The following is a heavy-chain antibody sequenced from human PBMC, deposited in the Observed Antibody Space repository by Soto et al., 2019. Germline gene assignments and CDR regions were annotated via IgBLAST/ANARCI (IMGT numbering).Heavy chain of an antibody. J-gene: IGHJ4*02. Sequence: GGSLRLSCAASGFTFSSYAMHWVRQAPGKGLEWVAVISYDGSNKYYADSVKGRFTISRDNSKNKLYLQMNSLRAEDAAVYDGARDKGPLLWVGELSSFDYWGQGTLVTVSS. CDR3: ARDKGPLLWVGELSSFDY. CDR2: ISYDGSNK. D-gene: IGHD3-10*01. CDR1: GFTFSSYA. V-gene: IGHV3-30*04.